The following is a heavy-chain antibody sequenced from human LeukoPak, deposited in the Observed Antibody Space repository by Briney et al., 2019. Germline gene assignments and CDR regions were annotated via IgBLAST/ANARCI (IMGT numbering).Heavy chain of an antibody. CDR3: ARVSRKNSGSYNFDY. CDR2: ISSSSSYI. J-gene: IGHJ4*02. Sequence: GGSLRLSCAASGFTFSSYSMNWVRQAPGKGLEWVSSISSSSSYIYYADSVKGRFTISRDNAKNSLYLQMNSLRAEDTAVYYCARVSRKNSGSYNFDYWGQGTLVTVSS. CDR1: GFTFSSYS. D-gene: IGHD1-26*01. V-gene: IGHV3-21*01.